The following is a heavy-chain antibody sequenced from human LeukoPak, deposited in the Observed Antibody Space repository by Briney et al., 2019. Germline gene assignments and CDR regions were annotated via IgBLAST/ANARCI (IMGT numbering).Heavy chain of an antibody. CDR3: AKRGGGGGYNYFDY. CDR2: ISGSGAGT. D-gene: IGHD5-12*01. J-gene: IGHJ4*02. Sequence: PGGSLRLSCAASGFTLYNYAMSWVRQAPGKGLEWVSSISGSGAGTYYADSVKGRFTISRDNSKNTLYLQVNSLRAEDTAVYYCAKRGGGGGYNYFDYWGQGTLVTVSS. V-gene: IGHV3-23*01. CDR1: GFTLYNYA.